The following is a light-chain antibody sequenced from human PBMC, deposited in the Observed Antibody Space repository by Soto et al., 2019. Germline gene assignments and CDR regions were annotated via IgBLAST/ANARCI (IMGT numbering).Light chain of an antibody. Sequence: QSVVTQPPSVSGTPGQRVTVSCSGSTSNIGDNTVTWYHQLPGAAPKLLIYKTHQRPSGVPDRFSGSKSGTSASLAISGLQSEDEGDYYCATWDDSLNGPVCGGGTKLTVL. V-gene: IGLV1-44*01. CDR1: TSNIGDNT. J-gene: IGLJ3*02. CDR3: ATWDDSLNGPV. CDR2: KTH.